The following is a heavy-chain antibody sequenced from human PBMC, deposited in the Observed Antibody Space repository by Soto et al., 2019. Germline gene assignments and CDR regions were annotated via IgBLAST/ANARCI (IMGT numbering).Heavy chain of an antibody. J-gene: IGHJ3*02. CDR1: GGSFSGYY. D-gene: IGHD3-22*01. CDR2: INHSGST. V-gene: IGHV4-34*01. CDR3: ARVYYDSSGYDAFDI. Sequence: SETLSLTCAVYGGSFSGYYWSWIRQPPGKGLEWIGEINHSGSTNYNPSLKSRVTISVDTSKNQFSLKLSSVTAADTAVYYCARVYYDSSGYDAFDIWGQGTMVTVSS.